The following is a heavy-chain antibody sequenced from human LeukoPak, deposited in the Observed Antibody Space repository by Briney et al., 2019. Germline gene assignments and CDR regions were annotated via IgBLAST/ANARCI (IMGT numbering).Heavy chain of an antibody. J-gene: IGHJ4*02. Sequence: GASVKVSCKASGGTFSSYAISWVRQAPGQGLEWMGGIIPIFGTADYAQKFQGRVTITADESTSTAYMDLSSLRSEDMAVYYCARVWFGELFIIDYWGQGTLVTVSS. CDR3: ARVWFGELFIIDY. CDR1: GGTFSSYA. V-gene: IGHV1-69*13. CDR2: IIPIFGTA. D-gene: IGHD3-10*01.